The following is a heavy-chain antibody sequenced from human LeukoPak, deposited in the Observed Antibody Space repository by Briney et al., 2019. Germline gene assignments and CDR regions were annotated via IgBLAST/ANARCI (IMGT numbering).Heavy chain of an antibody. CDR3: ARVYGDVDY. J-gene: IGHJ4*02. CDR2: ISYDGSNK. D-gene: IGHD4-17*01. Sequence: GRSLRLSCAASGFTFSSYGMHWVRQAPGKGLEWVAVISYDGSNKYYADSVKGRFTISRDNSKNTLYLQMNSLRAEDTAVYYCARVYGDVDYWGQGTLVTVSS. CDR1: GFTFSSYG. V-gene: IGHV3-30*04.